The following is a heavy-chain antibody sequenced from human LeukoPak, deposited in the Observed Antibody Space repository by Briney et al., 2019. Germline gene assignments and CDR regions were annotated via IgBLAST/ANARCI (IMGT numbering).Heavy chain of an antibody. CDR3: ASTSVRGVLPIDY. CDR1: GYTFTGYY. D-gene: IGHD3-10*01. J-gene: IGHJ4*02. CDR2: INPNSGGT. V-gene: IGHV1-2*02. Sequence: GASVRVSCKASGYTFTGYYMHWVRQAPGQGLEWMGWINPNSGGTNYAQKFQGRVTMTRDTSISTAYMELSRLRSDDTAVYYCASTSVRGVLPIDYWGQGTLVTVSS.